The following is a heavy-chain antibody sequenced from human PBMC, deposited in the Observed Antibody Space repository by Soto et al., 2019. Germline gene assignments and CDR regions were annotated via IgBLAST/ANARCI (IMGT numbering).Heavy chain of an antibody. V-gene: IGHV3-33*01. D-gene: IGHD4-17*01. CDR2: IWYDESNK. CDR1: GFPFSNYG. Sequence: QVQLVESGGGVVQPGRSLRLSCAASGFPFSNYGMHWVRQAPGKGLEWVAVIWYDESNKYYVDSVKGRFTISRDNSKNTLYLQMNSLRAEDTAVYYCARDQSWYGDYSDYYYGMDVWGQGTTVTVSS. J-gene: IGHJ6*02. CDR3: ARDQSWYGDYSDYYYGMDV.